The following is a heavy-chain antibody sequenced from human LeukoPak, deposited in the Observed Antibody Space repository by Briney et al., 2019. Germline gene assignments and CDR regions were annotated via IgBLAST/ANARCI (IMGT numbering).Heavy chain of an antibody. J-gene: IGHJ5*02. CDR3: ARDIFVVAGDSWFDP. CDR1: GDIVSSNSAA. D-gene: IGHD6-19*01. Sequence: SQTLSLTCAISGDIVSSNSAAWNWIRQSPSRGLEWLGRTYYRCKWYNDYAISVKSRITINPDTSKNQFSLQLNSVTPEDTAVYYCARDIFVVAGDSWFDPWGQGTLVTVSS. V-gene: IGHV6-1*01. CDR2: TYYRCKWYN.